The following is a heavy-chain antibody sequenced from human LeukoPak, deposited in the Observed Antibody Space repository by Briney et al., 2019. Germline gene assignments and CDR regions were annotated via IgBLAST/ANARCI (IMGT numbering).Heavy chain of an antibody. D-gene: IGHD1-26*01. V-gene: IGHV1-18*01. Sequence: ASVKVSCKASGYTFTSYGISWVRPAPGQGLEWMGWISAYNGNTNYAQKLQGRVTMTTDTSTSTAYMELRSLRSDDTAVYYCARVLRGSGSYLQYYFDYWGQGTLVTVSS. CDR3: ARVLRGSGSYLQYYFDY. J-gene: IGHJ4*02. CDR2: ISAYNGNT. CDR1: GYTFTSYG.